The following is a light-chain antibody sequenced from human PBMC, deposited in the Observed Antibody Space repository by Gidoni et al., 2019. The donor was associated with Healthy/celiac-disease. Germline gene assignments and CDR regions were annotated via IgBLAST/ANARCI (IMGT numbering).Light chain of an antibody. V-gene: IGKV1-8*01. CDR3: QQYYSYPFT. Sequence: AIRMTQSPSSFSASTGDRVTITCRASQGISSYLAGYQQKPGKATKLLIYAASTLQSGVPSRFSGSGAGTDFTLTISCLQSEDFATYYCQQYYSYPFTFGPGTKVDIK. CDR1: QGISSY. CDR2: AAS. J-gene: IGKJ3*01.